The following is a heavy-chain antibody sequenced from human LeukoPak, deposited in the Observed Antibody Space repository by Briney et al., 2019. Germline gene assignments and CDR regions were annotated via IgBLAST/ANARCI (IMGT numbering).Heavy chain of an antibody. J-gene: IGHJ6*03. V-gene: IGHV3-48*03. Sequence: GGSLRLSCAASGFIFSNFEMNWIRQAPGEGLEWISYISSSGSVIHYADSVKSRFTISRDNAKNSLYLQMNSLRAEDTAVYYCAKGAFRDQVQGYYYMDVWGKGTTVTVSS. CDR3: AKGAFRDQVQGYYYMDV. CDR2: ISSSGSVI. CDR1: GFIFSNFE. D-gene: IGHD3-10*01.